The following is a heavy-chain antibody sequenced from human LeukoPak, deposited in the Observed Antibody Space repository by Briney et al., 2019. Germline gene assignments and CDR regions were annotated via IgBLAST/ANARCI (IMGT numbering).Heavy chain of an antibody. Sequence: GGSLRLSCATSGFKFGDYAISWFRQAPGKGLEWIGFIRSKIHGETTEYVAPVKGRFTISRDDSKSIAYLQMNSLKIEDTAVYFCTRSYNYYGSSGYYGFDYWGQGTLVTVSS. J-gene: IGHJ4*02. V-gene: IGHV3-49*03. D-gene: IGHD3-22*01. CDR3: TRSYNYYGSSGYYGFDY. CDR1: GFKFGDYA. CDR2: IRSKIHGETT.